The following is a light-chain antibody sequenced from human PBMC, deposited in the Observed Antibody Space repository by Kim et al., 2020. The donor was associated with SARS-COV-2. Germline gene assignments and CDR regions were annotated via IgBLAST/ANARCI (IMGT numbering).Light chain of an antibody. J-gene: IGKJ2*01. CDR2: DAS. CDR1: QRISSN. Sequence: EIVMTQSPASLSVSPGEGVTLSCRASQRISSNLAWYQQKPGQAPRVLIYDASARATGLPARFSGSGSGTEFALDISGLQSEDFALYYCQQYKDCPPGDTFGQGTKLEI. CDR3: QQYKDCPPGDT. V-gene: IGKV3-15*01.